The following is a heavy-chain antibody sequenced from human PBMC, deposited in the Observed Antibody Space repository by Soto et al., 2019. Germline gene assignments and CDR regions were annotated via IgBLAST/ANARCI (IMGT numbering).Heavy chain of an antibody. CDR3: AKAAISWGGYYVRGMDV. Sequence: QVQLVESGGGVVQPGRSLRLSCAAYGFTFSNYGMHCGRQAPGKWLEWVAFISSDGINNYYADSVKGRSTFSRDNAKNTLYLKISSLRCEDTAVYYCAKAAISWGGYYVRGMDVWGQGSTVTVSS. D-gene: IGHD3-3*01. V-gene: IGHV3-30*18. J-gene: IGHJ6*02. CDR1: GFTFSNYG. CDR2: ISSDGINN.